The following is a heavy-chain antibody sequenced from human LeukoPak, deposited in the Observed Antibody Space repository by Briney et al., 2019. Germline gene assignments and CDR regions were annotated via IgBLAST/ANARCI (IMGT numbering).Heavy chain of an antibody. V-gene: IGHV3-23*01. J-gene: IGHJ4*02. CDR1: GFTFSSYA. Sequence: PGGSQRLSCAASGFTFSSYAMSWVRQAPGKGLEWVSAISGSGGSTYYADSVKGRFTISRDSSKNTLYLQMNSLRAEDTAVYYCAEDQGIYYGSGSFDYWGQGTLVTVSS. CDR2: ISGSGGST. D-gene: IGHD3-10*01. CDR3: AEDQGIYYGSGSFDY.